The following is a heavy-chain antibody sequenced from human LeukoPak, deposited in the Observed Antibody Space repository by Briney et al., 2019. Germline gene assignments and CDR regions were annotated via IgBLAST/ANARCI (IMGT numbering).Heavy chain of an antibody. D-gene: IGHD6-13*01. CDR3: AKTRPLDSSSWPHGDY. CDR1: GFTFSSYA. J-gene: IGHJ4*02. Sequence: GGSLRLSCAASGFTFSSYAMSWVRQAPGKGLEWVSAISGSGDSTYYGDSVKGRFTISRDNSKNTLYLQMNSLRAEDTAVYYCAKTRPLDSSSWPHGDYWGQGTLVTVSS. V-gene: IGHV3-23*01. CDR2: ISGSGDST.